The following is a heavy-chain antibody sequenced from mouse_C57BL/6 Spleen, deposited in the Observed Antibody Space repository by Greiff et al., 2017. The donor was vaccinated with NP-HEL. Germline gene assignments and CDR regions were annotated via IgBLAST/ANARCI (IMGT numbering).Heavy chain of an antibody. CDR1: GFTFSSYG. CDR3: ARSPLYGNYLYYFDY. D-gene: IGHD2-1*01. J-gene: IGHJ2*01. Sequence: EVKLVESGGDLVKPGGSLKLSCAASGFTFSSYGMSWVRQTPDKRLEWVATISSGGSYTYYPDSVKGRFTISRDNAKNTLYLQMSSLKSEDTAMYYGARSPLYGNYLYYFDYWGQGTTLTVSS. V-gene: IGHV5-6*01. CDR2: ISSGGSYT.